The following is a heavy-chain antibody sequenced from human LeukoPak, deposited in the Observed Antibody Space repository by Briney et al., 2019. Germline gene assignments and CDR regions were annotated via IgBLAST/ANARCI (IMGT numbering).Heavy chain of an antibody. V-gene: IGHV4-34*01. Sequence: PSETLSLTCAVYGGSFSGYYWSWIRQPPGKGLEWIGEINHSGSTNYNPSLKSRVTISVDTSKNQFSLKLSSVTAADTAVYYCARGRQLWLFSLLNWFDPWGQGTLVTVSS. CDR1: GGSFSGYY. D-gene: IGHD5-18*01. CDR2: INHSGST. CDR3: ARGRQLWLFSLLNWFDP. J-gene: IGHJ5*02.